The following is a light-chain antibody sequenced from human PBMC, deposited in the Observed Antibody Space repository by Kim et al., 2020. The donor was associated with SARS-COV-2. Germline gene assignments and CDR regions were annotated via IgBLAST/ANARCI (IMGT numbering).Light chain of an antibody. Sequence: QLVLTQSPSASASLGASVKLTCTLSSGHSKNAIAWHQQLPEKGPRYLMKLNSDGSHTEGDGVPDRFSGSSSGAERYLTNSNLQSEDEADYYCQTWDPGIHVFGGGTQLTVL. J-gene: IGLJ3*02. CDR1: SGHSKNA. V-gene: IGLV4-69*02. CDR2: LNSDGSH. CDR3: QTWDPGIHV.